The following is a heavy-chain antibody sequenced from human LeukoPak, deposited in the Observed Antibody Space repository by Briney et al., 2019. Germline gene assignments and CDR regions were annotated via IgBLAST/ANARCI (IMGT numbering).Heavy chain of an antibody. CDR2: ISWDGGST. J-gene: IGHJ4*02. CDR3: AKSPAAIAITSWYHFDY. Sequence: GGSLRLSCEASGFTFDDYAMHWVRQAPGEGLEWVSVISWDGGSTYYADSVKGRFTISRDNSKNSLYLQMNSLRVEDTALYYCAKSPAAIAITSWYHFDYWGQGTLVTVSS. CDR1: GFTFDDYA. D-gene: IGHD2-21*01. V-gene: IGHV3-43D*03.